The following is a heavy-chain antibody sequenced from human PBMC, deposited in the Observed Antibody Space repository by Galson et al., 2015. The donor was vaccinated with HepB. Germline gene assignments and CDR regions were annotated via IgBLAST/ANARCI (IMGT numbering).Heavy chain of an antibody. CDR3: ARVKGVVLPAPYFDY. CDR1: GFTFSIYS. D-gene: IGHD2-15*01. V-gene: IGHV3-30*04. Sequence: SLRLSCAASGFTFSIYSFHWVRQAPGKGLDWVAFISSDGKNKSYADSVKGRFTISRDNSLNTLYLQMNSLRTEDTAVFYCARVKGVVLPAPYFDYWGQGTVVTVSS. CDR2: ISSDGKNK. J-gene: IGHJ4*02.